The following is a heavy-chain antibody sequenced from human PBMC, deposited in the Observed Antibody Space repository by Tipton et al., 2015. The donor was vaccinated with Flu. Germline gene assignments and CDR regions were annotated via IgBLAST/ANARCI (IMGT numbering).Heavy chain of an antibody. CDR3: ARDPSLGMPDFFDY. CDR2: IYNNAYT. CDR1: SSYY. D-gene: IGHD2-2*01. J-gene: IGHJ4*02. Sequence: SSYYWAWIRQPPGRGLEWIGYIYNNAYTKYNPSLENRVTISVDTSKKQFSLQLRSVTAADTAVYYCARDPSLGMPDFFDYWGRGTLVTASS. V-gene: IGHV4-59*12.